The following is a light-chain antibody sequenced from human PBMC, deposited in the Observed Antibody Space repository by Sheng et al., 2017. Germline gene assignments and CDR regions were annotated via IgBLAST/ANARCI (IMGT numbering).Light chain of an antibody. CDR2: EDN. J-gene: IGLJ3*02. Sequence: QSALTQPASVSGSPGQSITISCTGTSSDVGSYNLVSWYQQHPGKAPKLMIYEDNKRPSGVSDRFSGSKSGNTASLTISGLQAEDEADYYCCSYTSSNSWLFGGGTKLTVL. V-gene: IGLV2-23*01. CDR3: CSYTSSNSWL. CDR1: SSDVGSYNL.